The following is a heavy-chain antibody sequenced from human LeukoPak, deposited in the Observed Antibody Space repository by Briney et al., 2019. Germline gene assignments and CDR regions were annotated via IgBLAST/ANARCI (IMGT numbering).Heavy chain of an antibody. CDR1: GGSISSYY. V-gene: IGHV4-4*07. J-gene: IGHJ4*02. CDR2: IYTSGST. CDR3: ARDLGQQLVFSHFDY. Sequence: PSETLSLTCTVSGGSISSYYWSWIRQPAGKGLEWIGRIYTSGSTTYNPSLKSRVTLSVDTSTNHFSLRLSSVTAADTAVYYCARDLGQQLVFSHFDYWGQGNLVTVSS. D-gene: IGHD6-13*01.